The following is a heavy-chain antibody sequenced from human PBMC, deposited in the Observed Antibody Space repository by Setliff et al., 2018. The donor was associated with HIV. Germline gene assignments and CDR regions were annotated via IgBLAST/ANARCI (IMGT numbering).Heavy chain of an antibody. CDR3: ARPRGNDYAGSGFDN. Sequence: ESLKISCQGSGYNFVDYSIAWVRQVPGKGLEWMGIIYPVDSETRYSPSFQGQVTISADKSINTAYLQWTTLKASDSAMYYCARPRGNDYAGSGFDNWGQGTQVTVSS. D-gene: IGHD2-2*01. V-gene: IGHV5-51*01. CDR2: IYPVDSET. CDR1: GYNFVDYS. J-gene: IGHJ4*02.